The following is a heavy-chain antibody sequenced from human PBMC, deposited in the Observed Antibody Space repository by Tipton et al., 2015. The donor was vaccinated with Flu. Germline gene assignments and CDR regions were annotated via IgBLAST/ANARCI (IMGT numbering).Heavy chain of an antibody. CDR1: GLTVGDNY. Sequence: GFLRLSCVASGLTVGDNYMTWVRQSPGKGLEWISVIYSGEDTQYADSVKGRFTISRDNSKNTVYLVMNRLRVEDTAVYYCARDTGGYCTGSSCLPRFDYWGQGALVTVSS. D-gene: IGHD2-15*01. CDR3: ARDTGGYCTGSSCLPRFDY. CDR2: IYSGEDT. V-gene: IGHV3-53*01. J-gene: IGHJ4*02.